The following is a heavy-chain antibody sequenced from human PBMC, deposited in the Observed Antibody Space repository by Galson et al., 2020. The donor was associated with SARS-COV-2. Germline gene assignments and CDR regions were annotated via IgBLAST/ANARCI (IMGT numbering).Heavy chain of an antibody. D-gene: IGHD3-22*01. CDR1: AFTFSDYY. CDR3: ATGGKYDSSGYPLFYFDY. V-gene: IGHV3-11*01. J-gene: IGHJ4*02. CDR2: ISSSGSTI. Sequence: GGSLRLSCAASAFTFSDYYMSWIRQAPGKGLEWVSYISSSGSTIYYADSVKGRFTISRDNAKNSLYLQMNSLRAEDTAVYYCATGGKYDSSGYPLFYFDYWGQGTLVTVSS.